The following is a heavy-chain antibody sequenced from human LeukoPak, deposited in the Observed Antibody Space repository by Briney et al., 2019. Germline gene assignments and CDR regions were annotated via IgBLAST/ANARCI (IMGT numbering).Heavy chain of an antibody. CDR2: TRNKANSYTT. Sequence: GGPLSFSVQAPGFTSSDTYLNWFGQPQGKGLNWFPRTRNKANSYTTEYAASVMGRFTISRDDSKNSLYLQMNSLTTEDTAVYYCVRLIVGAHGGGWFDPWGQGTLVTVSS. CDR3: VRLIVGAHGGGWFDP. D-gene: IGHD1-26*01. J-gene: IGHJ5*02. V-gene: IGHV3-72*01. CDR1: GFTSSDTY.